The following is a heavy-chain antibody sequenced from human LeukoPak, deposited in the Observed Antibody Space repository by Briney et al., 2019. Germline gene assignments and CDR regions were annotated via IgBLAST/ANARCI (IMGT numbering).Heavy chain of an antibody. V-gene: IGHV3-30*02. Sequence: GGSLRLSCAASRFTFSSYGMHWVRQAPGKGLEWVAFIRYDGSNKYYADSVKGRFTISRDNSKNTLYLQMNSLRAEDTAVYYCAKVTDYYGSGSYPDFDYWGQGTLVTVSS. D-gene: IGHD3-10*01. CDR1: RFTFSSYG. CDR3: AKVTDYYGSGSYPDFDY. CDR2: IRYDGSNK. J-gene: IGHJ4*02.